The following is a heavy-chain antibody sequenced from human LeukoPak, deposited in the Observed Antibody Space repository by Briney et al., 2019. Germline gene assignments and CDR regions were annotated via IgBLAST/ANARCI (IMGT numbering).Heavy chain of an antibody. CDR1: GGSISSHY. CDR2: IYYSGST. Sequence: PSETLSLTCTVSGGSISSHYWSWIRQPPGKGLEWIGYIYYSGSTNYNPSLKSRVTISVDTSKNQFSLKLSSVTAADTAVYYCARETPYYYDSSGYWDYWGQGTLVTVSS. D-gene: IGHD3-22*01. CDR3: ARETPYYYDSSGYWDY. V-gene: IGHV4-59*11. J-gene: IGHJ4*02.